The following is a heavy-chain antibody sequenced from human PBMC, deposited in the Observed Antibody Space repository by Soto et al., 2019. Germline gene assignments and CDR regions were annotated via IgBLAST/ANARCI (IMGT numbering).Heavy chain of an antibody. CDR3: ARTLFGWGIWFDP. J-gene: IGHJ5*02. CDR1: GGSISSYY. CDR2: IYYSGST. V-gene: IGHV4-59*01. Sequence: QVQLQESGPGLVKPSETLSLTCTVSGGSISSYYWSWIRQPPGKGLEWIGYIYYSGSTNYNPSLKCRVTISVDTSKNQFSLKLSSVTAADTAVYYGARTLFGWGIWFDPWGQGTLVTVSS. D-gene: IGHD3-10*02.